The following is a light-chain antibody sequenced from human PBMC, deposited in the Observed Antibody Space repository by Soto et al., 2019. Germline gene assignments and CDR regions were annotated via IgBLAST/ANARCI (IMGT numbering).Light chain of an antibody. V-gene: IGKV3-15*01. CDR1: QSINRD. CDR3: EQDNNWPGT. CDR2: DGS. Sequence: VMAHSXASPYVSPADXXXXXXXESQSINRDLDWLKQQXGQTPMLLMFDGSXRAHGIPARLSATGSATEFTLTIGSLQSEEGALYYCEQDNNWPGTCGQGTKVDIK. J-gene: IGKJ1*01.